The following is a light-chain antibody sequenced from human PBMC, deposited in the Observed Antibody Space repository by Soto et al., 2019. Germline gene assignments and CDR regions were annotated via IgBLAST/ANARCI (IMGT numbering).Light chain of an antibody. Sequence: EIVMTQSPATLSVSPGERATLSCRASQSVSSKLAWFQQKPGQAPSLLIYGVSTRATGVPVRFSGSGSGTEFTLTVNSLQSEDFAVYYCQQYNNWPLTFGQGTKVDIK. CDR1: QSVSSK. CDR2: GVS. J-gene: IGKJ1*01. V-gene: IGKV3-15*01. CDR3: QQYNNWPLT.